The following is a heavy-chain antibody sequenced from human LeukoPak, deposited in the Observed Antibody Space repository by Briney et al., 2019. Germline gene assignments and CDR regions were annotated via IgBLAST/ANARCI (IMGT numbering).Heavy chain of an antibody. V-gene: IGHV3-30*04. Sequence: PGGSLRLSCAASGFSFSNFAIHWVRHAPGKGLEWLAVISHDGATKHYADPVKGRFTISRDNSNNSLSLQMDSLSAEDTAVYYCARARGRWHLLPLDFWGQGTLVTVSS. CDR3: ARARGRWHLLPLDF. CDR1: GFSFSNFA. J-gene: IGHJ4*02. D-gene: IGHD1-26*01. CDR2: ISHDGATK.